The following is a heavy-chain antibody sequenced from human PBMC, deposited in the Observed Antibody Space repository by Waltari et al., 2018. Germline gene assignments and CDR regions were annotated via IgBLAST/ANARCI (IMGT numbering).Heavy chain of an antibody. Sequence: EVQLVESGGGLVKPGGSLRLSCAASGFTFSSYSMNWVRQAPGKGLEWVSSISSSSSYRYYADSVKGRFTISRDNAKNSLYLQMNSLRAEDTAVYYCARNKYGSIDYWGQGTLVTVSS. V-gene: IGHV3-21*01. D-gene: IGHD2-2*01. J-gene: IGHJ4*02. CDR1: GFTFSSYS. CDR3: ARNKYGSIDY. CDR2: ISSSSSYR.